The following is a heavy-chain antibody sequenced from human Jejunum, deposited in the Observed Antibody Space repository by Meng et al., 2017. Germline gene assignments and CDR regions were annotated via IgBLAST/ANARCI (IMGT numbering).Heavy chain of an antibody. J-gene: IGHJ6*01. D-gene: IGHD2-15*01. CDR3: AREAVYCGGGGCYSEYYYYYYGFDV. V-gene: IGHV4-61*02. CDR1: GGSISSSNYY. CDR2: IYPSGST. Sequence: LRLSCTVSGGSISSSNYYWSWIRQPAGKGLEWIGRIYPSGSTSYNPSLKSRVTILGDTSKNQFSLRVNSVTAADTAVYYCAREAVYCGGGGCYSEYYYYYYGFDVWGQGTTVTGYS.